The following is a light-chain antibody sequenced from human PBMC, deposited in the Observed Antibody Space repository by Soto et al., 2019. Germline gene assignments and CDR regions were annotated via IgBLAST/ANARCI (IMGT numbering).Light chain of an antibody. CDR1: RSDIGAGYR. Sequence: QLVLTQPPSVSGAPGQRVTISCTGSRSDIGAGYRVRWYQQVPGAAPKLLIYDNTNRPSGVSARFFGSKSGTSASLAITGLQAEDEADYYCQSYDRSLSAFVFGGGTKLTVL. CDR3: QSYDRSLSAFV. V-gene: IGLV1-40*01. J-gene: IGLJ2*01. CDR2: DNT.